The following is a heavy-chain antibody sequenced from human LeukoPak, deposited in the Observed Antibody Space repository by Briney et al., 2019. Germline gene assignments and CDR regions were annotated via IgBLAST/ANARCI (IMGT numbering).Heavy chain of an antibody. D-gene: IGHD3-22*01. CDR2: IIPIFGIA. V-gene: IGHV1-69*04. Sequence: GASVKVSCKASGGTFSSYAISWVRQAPGQGLEWMGRIIPIFGIANYAQKFQGRVTTTADKSTNTAYMELSSLRSEDTAVYYCTRDRVVVTPSGFDYWGQGTLVTVSS. CDR3: TRDRVVVTPSGFDY. J-gene: IGHJ4*02. CDR1: GGTFSSYA.